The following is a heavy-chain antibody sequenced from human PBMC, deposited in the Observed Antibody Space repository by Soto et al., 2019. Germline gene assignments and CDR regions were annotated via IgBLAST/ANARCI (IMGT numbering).Heavy chain of an antibody. Sequence: PGESLKISCKTSGFSFTNYWISWVRHVPGKGLEWMGNIDPVDSYVNYSPSFQGHVTFSVDTSISTAFLHWSSLQASDSATYFRARIESIARNWFDPWGQGTLVTVS. V-gene: IGHV5-10-1*01. CDR3: ARIESIARNWFDP. CDR2: IDPVDSYV. D-gene: IGHD6-13*01. CDR1: GFSFTNYW. J-gene: IGHJ5*02.